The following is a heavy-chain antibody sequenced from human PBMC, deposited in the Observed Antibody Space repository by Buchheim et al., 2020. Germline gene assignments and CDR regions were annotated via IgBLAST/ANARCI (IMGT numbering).Heavy chain of an antibody. D-gene: IGHD3-9*01. CDR1: GYTFTSYY. J-gene: IGHJ6*02. V-gene: IGHV1-46*03. CDR3: ARAYDILTGYSNPLGGYGMDV. CDR2: INPSGGST. Sequence: QVQLVQSGAEVKKPGASVKVSCKASGYTFTSYYMHWVRQAPGQGLEWMGIINPSGGSTSYAQKFQGRVTMTRDTSTTTTYMELSSLRSEDTAVYYCARAYDILTGYSNPLGGYGMDVWGQGTT.